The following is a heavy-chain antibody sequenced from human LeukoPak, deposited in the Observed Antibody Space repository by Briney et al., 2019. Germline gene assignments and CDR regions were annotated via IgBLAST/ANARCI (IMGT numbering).Heavy chain of an antibody. CDR1: GGTFSSYA. D-gene: IGHD2-8*02. J-gene: IGHJ6*02. CDR2: IIPIFGTA. CDR3: ARDTVKSYYYGMDV. V-gene: IGHV1-69*13. Sequence: GASVKVSCKASGGTFSSYAISWVRQAPGQGLEWMGGIIPIFGTANYAQKFQGRVTITADESTGTAYMELSSLRSEDTAVYYCARDTVKSYYYGMDVWGQGTTVTVSS.